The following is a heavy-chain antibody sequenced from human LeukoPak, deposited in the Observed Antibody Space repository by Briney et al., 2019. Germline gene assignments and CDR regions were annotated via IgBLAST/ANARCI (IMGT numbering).Heavy chain of an antibody. CDR3: AREETGTTFFSWFDP. D-gene: IGHD1-7*01. CDR2: IYTSGST. J-gene: IGHJ5*02. Sequence: PSETLSLTCTVSGGSISIYYWSWIRQPAGKGLGWIGRIYTSGSTNYNPSLKSRVTMSVDTSKNQFSLKLSSVTAADTAVYYCAREETGTTFFSWFDPWGQGTLVTVSS. V-gene: IGHV4-4*07. CDR1: GGSISIYY.